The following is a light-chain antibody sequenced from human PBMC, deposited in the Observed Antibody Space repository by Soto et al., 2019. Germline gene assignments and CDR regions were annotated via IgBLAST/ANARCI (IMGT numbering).Light chain of an antibody. V-gene: IGKV1-39*01. CDR2: AAS. J-gene: IGKJ5*01. CDR1: ESIARH. Sequence: DIQMTQSPSSLSASVGDRVTITCRASESIARHLNWYQQKPGKAPKLLIYAASSLQNGVPSRFRGGGSGTDFTLTISNLQPEDFATSYCQQTYSTLSITFGKGTRLEIK. CDR3: QQTYSTLSIT.